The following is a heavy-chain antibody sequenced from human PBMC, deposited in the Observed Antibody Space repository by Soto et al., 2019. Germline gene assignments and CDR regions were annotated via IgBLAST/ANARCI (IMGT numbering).Heavy chain of an antibody. CDR1: GFIFSNFW. CDR3: VRGGSHSFDY. Sequence: EVQQVESGGGLVQPGGSLRLSCAASGFIFSNFWMSWVRQAPGKGLEWVANIKEDGSEKYHVDSVKGRFTISRDNVKNLMYLQMDSLRAEDTAVYKCVRGGSHSFDYCGQGTLVTVSS. J-gene: IGHJ4*02. CDR2: IKEDGSEK. D-gene: IGHD1-26*01. V-gene: IGHV3-7*05.